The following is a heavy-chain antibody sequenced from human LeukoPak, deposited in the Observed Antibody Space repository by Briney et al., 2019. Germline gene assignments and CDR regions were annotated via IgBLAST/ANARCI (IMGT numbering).Heavy chain of an antibody. CDR2: IYTSGST. Sequence: SETLSLTCTVPSGSISSGNYYWSWIRQPAGKGLEWIGRIYTSGSTNYNPSLKSRVTISVDTSKNQFSLKLSSVTAADTAVYYCARFRARYAFDIWGQGTMVTVSS. D-gene: IGHD6-6*01. CDR3: ARFRARYAFDI. J-gene: IGHJ3*02. CDR1: SGSISSGNYY. V-gene: IGHV4-61*02.